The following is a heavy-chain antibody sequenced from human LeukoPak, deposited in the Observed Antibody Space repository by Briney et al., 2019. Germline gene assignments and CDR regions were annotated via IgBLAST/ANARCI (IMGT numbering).Heavy chain of an antibody. CDR2: IYYSGST. CDR3: ARPIAGAGMHAFDI. V-gene: IGHV4-39*07. J-gene: IGHJ3*02. D-gene: IGHD6-13*01. CDR1: GGSISSSSYY. Sequence: SETLSLTCTVSGGSISSSSYYWGWIRQPPGKGLEWIGSIYYSGSTYYNPSLKSRVTISVDTSKNQFSLKLSSVTAADTAVYYCARPIAGAGMHAFDIWGQGTMVTVSS.